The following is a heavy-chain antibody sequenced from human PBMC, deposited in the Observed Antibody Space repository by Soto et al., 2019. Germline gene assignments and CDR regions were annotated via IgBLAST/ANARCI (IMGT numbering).Heavy chain of an antibody. CDR3: ARGNSGSSSSWFTYYFHY. CDR1: GGSISSGGYS. J-gene: IGHJ4*02. CDR2: IYHSGST. D-gene: IGHD6-13*01. Sequence: SETLSLTCAVSGGSISSGGYSWSWIRQPPRKGLEWIGYIYHSGSTYYNPSLKSRVTISVDRSKNQFSLKLSSVTAADTAVYYCARGNSGSSSSWFTYYFHYWGQGTLVTVSS. V-gene: IGHV4-30-2*01.